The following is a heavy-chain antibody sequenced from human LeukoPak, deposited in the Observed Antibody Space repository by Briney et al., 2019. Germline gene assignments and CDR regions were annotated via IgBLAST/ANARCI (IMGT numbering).Heavy chain of an antibody. D-gene: IGHD3-22*01. Sequence: SQTLSLTCTVSGGSISSGDYYWSWIRQPPGKGLEWIGYIYYSGSTYYNPSLKSRVTISVDTSKNQFSLQLSSVTAADTAVYYCARDRPPRYYDSSGYYDGAFDIWGQGTMVTVSS. CDR3: ARDRPPRYYDSSGYYDGAFDI. J-gene: IGHJ3*02. V-gene: IGHV4-30-4*01. CDR2: IYYSGST. CDR1: GGSISSGDYY.